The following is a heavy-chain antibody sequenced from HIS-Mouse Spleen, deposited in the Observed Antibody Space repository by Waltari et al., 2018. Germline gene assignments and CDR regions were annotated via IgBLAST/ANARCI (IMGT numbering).Heavy chain of an antibody. CDR2: IYYSGST. V-gene: IGHV4-39*07. Sequence: QLQLQESGPGLVKPSETLSLTCTVSGGSISSSSYYWGWFRQPPGKGLGWIGIIYYSGSTYYNPSLKSRVTISVDTSKNQFSLKLSSVTAADTAVYYCARSSGSGATHYWGQGTLVTVSS. CDR1: GGSISSSSYY. J-gene: IGHJ4*02. D-gene: IGHD1-26*01. CDR3: ARSSGSGATHY.